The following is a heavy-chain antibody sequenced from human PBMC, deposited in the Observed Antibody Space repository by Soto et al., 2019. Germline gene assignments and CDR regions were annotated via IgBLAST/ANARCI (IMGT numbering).Heavy chain of an antibody. V-gene: IGHV3-9*01. J-gene: IGHJ4*02. CDR3: AKGRSFHYFDD. Sequence: EVQLVESGGGLVQPGRSLRLSCAASGFTFDDYAMHWGRQVQGKGLQWVPGISWNSVAVAYADSVKGRFTISRDNAKNYLSLQMSSLRTEDTAFYHCAKGRSFHYFDDWGQGTLVTVSS. CDR1: GFTFDDYA. CDR2: ISWNSVAV. D-gene: IGHD3-16*02.